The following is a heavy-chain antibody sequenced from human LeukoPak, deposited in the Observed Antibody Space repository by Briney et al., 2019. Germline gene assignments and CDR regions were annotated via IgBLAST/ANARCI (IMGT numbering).Heavy chain of an antibody. CDR1: GFSFNTYW. D-gene: IGHD6-13*01. J-gene: IGHJ4*02. CDR2: MNTDGSDR. Sequence: PGGSLRLSCAASGFSFNTYWMHWVRQVPGKGLVWVSGMNTDGSDRSYADSVKGRFTISIDNAKNTLYLQMNSLRAEDTDVYYCARDHSSWEVPSDYWGQGTLVTVSS. V-gene: IGHV3-74*01. CDR3: ARDHSSWEVPSDY.